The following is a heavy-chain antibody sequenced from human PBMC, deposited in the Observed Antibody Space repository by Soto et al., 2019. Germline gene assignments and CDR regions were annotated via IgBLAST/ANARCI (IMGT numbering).Heavy chain of an antibody. CDR2: LYYSGRT. CDR1: RGSFGSATYY. D-gene: IGHD1-20*01. V-gene: IGHV4-61*01. CDR3: AQRRYNNINYYYAVDV. Sequence: SETLSLTCSVFRGSFGSATYYCNWMRTSPGQSLEWIGYLYYSGRTNYNPSLKSRVNISLDTSNDRFSLSLSAFAAADTAVFYCAQRRYNNINYYYAVDVWGPGTTVTVS. J-gene: IGHJ6*02.